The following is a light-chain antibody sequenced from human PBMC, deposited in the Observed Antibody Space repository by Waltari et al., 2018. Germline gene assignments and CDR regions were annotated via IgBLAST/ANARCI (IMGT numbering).Light chain of an antibody. CDR3: GAWDDTLRFV. CDR1: SSNIGRNY. J-gene: IGLJ2*01. V-gene: IGLV1-47*01. CDR2: RNN. Sequence: QSVLSQPPSASGTPGQRVTISCSGTSSNIGRNYVYWYQHLPGMAPKLLLYRNNQRPPGVPDRFSSSKSGTSASLAIRELRSEDEADYYCGAWDDTLRFVFGGGTRLTVL.